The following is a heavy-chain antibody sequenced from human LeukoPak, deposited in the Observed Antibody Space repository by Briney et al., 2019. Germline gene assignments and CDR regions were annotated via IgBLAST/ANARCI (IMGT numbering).Heavy chain of an antibody. J-gene: IGHJ6*03. CDR1: GFTFSSYE. Sequence: PGGSLRLSCAASGFTFSSYEMNWVRQAPGKGLEWVSYISSSGSTIYYADSVKGRFTISRDNAQNSLYLQMNSLRAEDTAVYYCAASIPFSNNYYYYYYMDVWGKGTTVTVSS. D-gene: IGHD2/OR15-2a*01. CDR2: ISSSGSTI. CDR3: AASIPFSNNYYYYYYMDV. V-gene: IGHV3-48*03.